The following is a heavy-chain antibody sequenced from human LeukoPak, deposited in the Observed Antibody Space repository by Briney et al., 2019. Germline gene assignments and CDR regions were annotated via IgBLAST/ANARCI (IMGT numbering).Heavy chain of an antibody. Sequence: ASVKVSCKASGYTFTGYYMHWVRQPPGKGLEWMGWINPNSAGTNYAQKFQGRVTMTRDTSISTAYMELSRLRSDDTAVYYCAREGRGSGYDLRRDFDYWGQGTLVTVSS. D-gene: IGHD5-12*01. CDR2: INPNSAGT. V-gene: IGHV1-2*02. J-gene: IGHJ4*02. CDR1: GYTFTGYY. CDR3: AREGRGSGYDLRRDFDY.